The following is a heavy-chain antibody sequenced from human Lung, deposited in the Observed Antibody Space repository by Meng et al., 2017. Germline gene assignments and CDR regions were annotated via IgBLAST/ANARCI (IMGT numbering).Heavy chain of an antibody. CDR2: SNHSQRT. CDR3: AGGTTTRAHFFDY. V-gene: IGHV4-34*01. Sequence: VPRPQGAARGVSSWVPLDRSGSTSGGSSRDFKLSCTRHRLGKGVGWIGESNHSQRTQYTQPLESRATISVDTSHNKHSLKLSSVTAAVSAVYYCAGGTTTRAHFFDYWGQGTLVTVSS. D-gene: IGHD1-1*01. CDR1: GGSSRDFK. J-gene: IGHJ4*02.